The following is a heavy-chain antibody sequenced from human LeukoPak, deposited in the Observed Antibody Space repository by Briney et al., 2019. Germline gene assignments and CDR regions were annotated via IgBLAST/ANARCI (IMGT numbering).Heavy chain of an antibody. J-gene: IGHJ4*02. CDR3: ARDPSYGIAAVGPGGD. CDR1: GFTFSSYA. V-gene: IGHV3-30-3*01. D-gene: IGHD6-13*01. Sequence: GGSLRLSCAASGFTFSSYAMHWVRQAPGKGLEWVAVISYDGSNKYYADSVKGRFTISRDNSKNTLYLQMDSLRAEDTAVYYCARDPSYGIAAVGPGGDWGQGTLVTVSS. CDR2: ISYDGSNK.